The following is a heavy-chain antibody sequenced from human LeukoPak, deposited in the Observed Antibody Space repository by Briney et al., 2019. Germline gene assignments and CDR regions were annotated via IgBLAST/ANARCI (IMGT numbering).Heavy chain of an antibody. J-gene: IGHJ4*02. CDR3: VRDQGGAVSY. CDR2: ISSLSGTI. D-gene: IGHD3-16*01. Sequence: GRSLRLSCAASGFTFSSYSMNWVRQAPGKGLEWVSYISSLSGTIYYADSVKGRFIISRDNAKSSLFLQMNSLRAEDTSVYYCVRDQGGAVSYWGQGTLVTVSS. CDR1: GFTFSSYS. V-gene: IGHV3-48*01.